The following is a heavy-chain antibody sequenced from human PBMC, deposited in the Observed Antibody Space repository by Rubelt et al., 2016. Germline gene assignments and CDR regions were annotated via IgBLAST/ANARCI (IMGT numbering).Heavy chain of an antibody. D-gene: IGHD2-15*01. CDR3: ARSFMVVSAIDY. Sequence: VQLVESGGGLVQPGGSLRLSCAASGFTFSTYGMYWVRQAPGKGLEWVAVIWYDGSNKYYAGSVKGRFTISRDNSENTLSLQMNSLRDEDTAVYYCARSFMVVSAIDYWGQGTLVTVSS. CDR2: IWYDGSNK. V-gene: IGHV3-33*08. J-gene: IGHJ4*02. CDR1: GFTFSTYG.